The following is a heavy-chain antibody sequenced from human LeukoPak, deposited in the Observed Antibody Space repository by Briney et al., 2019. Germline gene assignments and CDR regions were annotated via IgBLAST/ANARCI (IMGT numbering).Heavy chain of an antibody. CDR1: GFTFSSYS. Sequence: GGSLRLSCAASGFTFSSYSMNWVRQAPGKGLEWVSSISSSSSYIYYADSVKGRFTISRDNAKNSLYLQMNSLRAEDTAVHYCARSFWGSGYSSSGVIDYWGQGTLVTVSS. V-gene: IGHV3-21*01. J-gene: IGHJ4*02. CDR3: ARSFWGSGYSSSGVIDY. D-gene: IGHD6-13*01. CDR2: ISSSSSYI.